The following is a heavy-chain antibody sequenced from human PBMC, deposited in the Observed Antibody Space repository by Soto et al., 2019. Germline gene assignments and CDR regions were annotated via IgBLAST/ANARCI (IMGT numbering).Heavy chain of an antibody. CDR1: GFTFSSYG. CDR3: AKALLRPGRAYGMDV. V-gene: IGHV3-30*18. J-gene: IGHJ6*02. Sequence: QVQLVESGGGVVQPGRSLRLSCAASGFTFSSYGMHWVRQAPGKGLEWVAVISYDGSNKYYADSVKGRFTISRDNSKNRLYLQMNSLRAEDTAVYYCAKALLRPGRAYGMDVWGQGTTVTVSS. CDR2: ISYDGSNK. D-gene: IGHD6-25*01.